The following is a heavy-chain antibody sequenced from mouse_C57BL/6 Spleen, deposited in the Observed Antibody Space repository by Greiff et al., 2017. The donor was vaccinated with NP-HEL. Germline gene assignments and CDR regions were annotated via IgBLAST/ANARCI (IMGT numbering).Heavy chain of an antibody. V-gene: IGHV1-81*01. CDR1: GYTFTSYG. Sequence: VQRVESGAELARPGASVKLSCKASGYTFTSYGISWVKQRTGQGLEWIGEIYPRSGNTYYNEKFKGKATLTADKSSSTAYMELRSLTSEDSAVYFCARSPFLFAYWGQGTLVTVSA. J-gene: IGHJ3*01. CDR3: ARSPFLFAY. CDR2: IYPRSGNT.